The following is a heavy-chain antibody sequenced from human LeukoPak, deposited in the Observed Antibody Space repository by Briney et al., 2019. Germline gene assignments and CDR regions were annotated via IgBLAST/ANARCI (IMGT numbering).Heavy chain of an antibody. J-gene: IGHJ5*02. V-gene: IGHV4-31*03. CDR2: IYYTGST. D-gene: IGHD3-22*01. CDR3: ARDHYDSRSNWFDP. Sequence: PSETLSLTCTVSGGSISSGGYYWSWIRQHPGKGLEWIGYIYYTGSTYYNPSLKSRVIISVDTSKNQFSLKLNSVTAADTAVYYCARDHYDSRSNWFDPWGQGTLVTVSS. CDR1: GGSISSGGYY.